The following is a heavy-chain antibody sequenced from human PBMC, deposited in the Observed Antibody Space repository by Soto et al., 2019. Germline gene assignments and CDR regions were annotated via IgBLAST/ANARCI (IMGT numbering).Heavy chain of an antibody. Sequence: EVQLVESGGALAQPGGSLRLSCAASGFIFSSYSINWVRQAPGKGLEWLSYISGSSATIYYADSVKGRFTISRDNAQNSLYLQMNSLRAEDTAVYCCARAYLYYGMDVWGQGTTVTVSS. CDR3: ARAYLYYGMDV. CDR2: ISGSSATI. V-gene: IGHV3-48*01. CDR1: GFIFSSYS. J-gene: IGHJ6*02.